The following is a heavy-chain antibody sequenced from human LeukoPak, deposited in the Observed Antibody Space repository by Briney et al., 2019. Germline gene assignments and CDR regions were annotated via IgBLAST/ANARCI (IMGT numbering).Heavy chain of an antibody. CDR1: GGSFSGYY. CDR2: INHSGST. V-gene: IGHV4-34*01. D-gene: IGHD3-10*01. J-gene: IGHJ5*02. Sequence: PSETLSLTCAVYGGSFSGYYWSWIRQPPGKGLEWIGEINHSGSTNYNPSLKSRVTISVDPSKNQFSLKLSSVTAADTAVYYCARGSPYYYGSGNWFDPWGQGTLVTVSS. CDR3: ARGSPYYYGSGNWFDP.